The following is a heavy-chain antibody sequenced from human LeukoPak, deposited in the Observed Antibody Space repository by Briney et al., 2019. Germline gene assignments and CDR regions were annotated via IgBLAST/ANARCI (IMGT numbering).Heavy chain of an antibody. CDR2: IYHSGTT. V-gene: IGHV4-30-2*02. D-gene: IGHD2-21*02. Sequence: SETLSLTCAVSGGSISSGSYSWNWIRQPPGKGLEWIGHIYHSGTTSYNPSLRSRVTISVDTSKNQFSLNLSSVTAADTAVYYCARPAYCGANCYYYFDYWGQGTLVTVSS. J-gene: IGHJ4*02. CDR1: GGSISSGSYS. CDR3: ARPAYCGANCYYYFDY.